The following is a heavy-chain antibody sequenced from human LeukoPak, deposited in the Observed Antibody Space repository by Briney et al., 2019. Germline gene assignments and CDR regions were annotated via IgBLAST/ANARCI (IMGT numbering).Heavy chain of an antibody. D-gene: IGHD3-22*01. CDR2: ISSSGSTI. V-gene: IGHV3-11*01. CDR1: GFPFRDYY. CDR3: AREQGYYDSSGYSAFDY. Sequence: GGALVLSCAAPGFPFRDYYMSWVRPGPGKGGEGGLYISSSGSTIYYADSVKGRFTISRDNAKNSLYLQMNSLRAEDTAVYYCAREQGYYDSSGYSAFDYWGQGTLVTVSS. J-gene: IGHJ4*02.